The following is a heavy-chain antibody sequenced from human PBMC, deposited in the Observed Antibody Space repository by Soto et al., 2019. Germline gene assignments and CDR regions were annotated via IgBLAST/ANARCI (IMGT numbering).Heavy chain of an antibody. V-gene: IGHV3-21*01. Sequence: EVQLVESGGGLVKPGGSLRLSCVASGFIFTDYSMLWVRQAPGKGLEWVSSISRDNNYIYYADSVKGRFTISRDNAKNSLFLHENTLRPEDTAVYYCARGRTCTGASCYGGGDYWGQGTLVTVSS. D-gene: IGHD2-15*01. CDR1: GFIFTDYS. CDR2: ISRDNNYI. J-gene: IGHJ4*02. CDR3: ARGRTCTGASCYGGGDY.